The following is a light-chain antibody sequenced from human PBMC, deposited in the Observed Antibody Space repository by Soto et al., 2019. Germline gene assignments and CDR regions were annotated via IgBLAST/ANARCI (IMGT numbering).Light chain of an antibody. J-gene: IGKJ2*01. V-gene: IGKV3-20*01. CDR3: QQYANSPRT. CDR2: EAS. Sequence: EIVLTQSPGTLSLSPGERAALSCRASQSVGSSYLAWYQQKAGQTPRLLIYEASTRATGIPDRFSGSGSGTDFTLTSSRLEPEDFAMYYCQQYANSPRTFGQGTKLEI. CDR1: QSVGSSY.